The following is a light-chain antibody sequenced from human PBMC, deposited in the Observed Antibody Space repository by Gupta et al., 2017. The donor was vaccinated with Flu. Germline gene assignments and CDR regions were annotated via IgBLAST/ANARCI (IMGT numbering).Light chain of an antibody. V-gene: IGKV1D-13*01. CDR2: YAS. J-gene: IGKJ3*01. CDR3: QQFNNLLVA. CDR1: HVISSA. Sequence: GDRVTITCRASHVISSALAWYQQKPGKAPKLLIYYASTLDTGVPSRFSGSETGADFTLTISSLQPEDFGTYYCQQFNNLLVAFGPGTKVDIK.